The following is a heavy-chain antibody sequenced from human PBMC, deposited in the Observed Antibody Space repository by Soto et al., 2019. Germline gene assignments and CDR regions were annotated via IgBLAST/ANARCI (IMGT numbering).Heavy chain of an antibody. D-gene: IGHD5-12*01. J-gene: IGHJ6*02. CDR1: GGTFSSYA. Sequence: SVKVSCKASGGTFSSYAISWVLQAPGQGLEWMGGIIPIFGTANYAQEFQGRVTITADESTSTAYMELSSLRSEDTAVYYCASSRGYSGYATYYYYGMDVWGQGTTVTVSS. CDR2: IIPIFGTA. V-gene: IGHV1-69*13. CDR3: ASSRGYSGYATYYYYGMDV.